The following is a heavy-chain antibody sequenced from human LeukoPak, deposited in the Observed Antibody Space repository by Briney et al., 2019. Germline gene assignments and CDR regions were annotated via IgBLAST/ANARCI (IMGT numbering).Heavy chain of an antibody. CDR1: GFTFSKAW. CDR3: TASFGP. V-gene: IGHV3-15*01. J-gene: IGHJ5*02. Sequence: GGSLRLSCAASGFTFSKAWMTWVRQAPGKGLEWVGRIKSNNDGGTTDYGAPVKGGFTISRDDSKNTLHLQMNSLKTDDTAVYYCTASFGPWGQGTLVTVSS. CDR2: IKSNNDGGTT.